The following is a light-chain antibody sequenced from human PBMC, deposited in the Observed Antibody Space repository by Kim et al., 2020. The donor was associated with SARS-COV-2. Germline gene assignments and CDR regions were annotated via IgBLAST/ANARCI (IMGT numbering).Light chain of an antibody. CDR3: QQRNNWPPYT. Sequence: EIVLAQSPATLSLSPGERATLSCRASQSVSSYLAWYQQKPGQAPRLLIFDASNSATGIPARFSGSGSGTDFTFTISSLEPEDFAVYYWQQRNNWPPYTFGQGTKLEF. J-gene: IGKJ2*01. CDR1: QSVSSY. V-gene: IGKV3-11*01. CDR2: DAS.